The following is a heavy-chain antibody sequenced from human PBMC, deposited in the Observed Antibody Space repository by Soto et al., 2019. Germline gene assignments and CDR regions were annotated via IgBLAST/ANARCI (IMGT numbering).Heavy chain of an antibody. V-gene: IGHV3-23*01. CDR2: ISGGGGST. J-gene: IGHJ4*02. D-gene: IGHD2-15*01. CDR1: GFTFSSYA. Sequence: EVQLLESGGGLVQPGGSLRLSCAVSGFTFSSYAMSWVRQAPGKGLEWVSAISGGGGSTYYADSVRGRFSISKDKSRNTLYLQKDNLRVENTAIYPCAKDVRYISSWYSLDSWGQGTLVIVSS. CDR3: AKDVRYISSWYSLDS.